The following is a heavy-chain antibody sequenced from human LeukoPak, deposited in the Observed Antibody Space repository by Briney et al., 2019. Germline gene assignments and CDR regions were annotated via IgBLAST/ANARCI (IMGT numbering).Heavy chain of an antibody. D-gene: IGHD6-13*01. CDR1: GGSISSYY. CDR3: AREGSSSSWDY. J-gene: IGHJ4*02. CDR2: IYYSGST. Sequence: SETLSLTCTASGGSISSYYWSWIRQPPGKRLEWIGYIYYSGSTNYNPSLKSRVTISVDTSKNQFSLKLSSVTAADTAVYYCAREGSSSSWDYWGQGTLVTVPS. V-gene: IGHV4-59*12.